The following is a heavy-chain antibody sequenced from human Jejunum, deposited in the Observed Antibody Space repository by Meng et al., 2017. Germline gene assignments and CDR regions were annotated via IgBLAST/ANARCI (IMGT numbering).Heavy chain of an antibody. J-gene: IGHJ4*02. CDR1: GFSLTTSEVG. CDR2: IYLDDDK. V-gene: IGHV2-5*02. D-gene: IGHD2/OR15-2a*01. Sequence: SGPTLVKPKYTLTLTYTFSGFSLTTSEVGVGWIRQPPGKALEWLALIYLDDDKRYNPALKNRPTITKDTSTNQVVLTMTNMEPVDTATYYCTRTWFFYFDRTTYPDVNYWGQGTLVTVSS. CDR3: TRTWFFYFDRTTYPDVNY.